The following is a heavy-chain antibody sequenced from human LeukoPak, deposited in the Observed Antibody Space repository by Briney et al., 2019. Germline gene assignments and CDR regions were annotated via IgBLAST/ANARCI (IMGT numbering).Heavy chain of an antibody. CDR3: AKDPEQLEAPYNWFDP. J-gene: IGHJ5*02. CDR2: IGGGGGSS. Sequence: GGSLRLSCAASGFTFSSYSFNWVRQAPGKGLEWVSGIGGGGGSSYYADSVKGRFTISRDNSKNTLYLQMNSLRAEDTAVYYCAKDPEQLEAPYNWFDPWGQGTLVTVSS. D-gene: IGHD5-18*01. CDR1: GFTFSSYS. V-gene: IGHV3-23*01.